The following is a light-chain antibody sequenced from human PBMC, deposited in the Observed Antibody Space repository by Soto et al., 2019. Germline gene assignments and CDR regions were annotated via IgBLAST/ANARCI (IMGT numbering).Light chain of an antibody. CDR1: SSNIGGNT. J-gene: IGLJ1*01. V-gene: IGLV1-44*01. CDR2: SDN. Sequence: QSVLTQPPSASGTPGQRVTISCSGSSSNIGGNTVSWYQQLPGTAPKLLISSDNQRPSGVPDRFSGSKSGTSASLAISGLQSEDEADYYCAAWDDRLTGYVFGTGTKFTVL. CDR3: AAWDDRLTGYV.